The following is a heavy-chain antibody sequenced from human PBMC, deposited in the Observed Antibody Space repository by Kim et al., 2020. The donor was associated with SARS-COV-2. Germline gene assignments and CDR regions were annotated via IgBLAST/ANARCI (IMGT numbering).Heavy chain of an antibody. D-gene: IGHD2-21*01. CDR2: ISYDGSNK. CDR1: GFTFSSYG. Sequence: GGSLRLSCAASGFTFSSYGMHWVRQAPGKGLEWVAVISYDGSNKYYADSVKGRFTISRDNSKNTLYLQMNSLRAEDTAVYYCAKGWSLFDYWGQGTLVTV. CDR3: AKGWSLFDY. J-gene: IGHJ4*02. V-gene: IGHV3-30*18.